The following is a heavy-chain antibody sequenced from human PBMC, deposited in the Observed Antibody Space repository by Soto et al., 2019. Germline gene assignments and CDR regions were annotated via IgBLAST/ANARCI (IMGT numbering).Heavy chain of an antibody. CDR1: GFTFSSYG. D-gene: IGHD2-2*01. CDR2: ISYDGSNK. V-gene: IGHV3-30*18. Sequence: QVQLVESGGGVVQPGRSLRLSCAASGFTFSSYGMHWVRQAPGKGLEWVAVISYDGSNKYYADSVKGRFTISRDNSKNTLYLQMNSLRAEDTAVYYCAKDWYSSLALNVIVPAALEYWGQGTLVTVSS. CDR3: AKDWYSSLALNVIVPAALEY. J-gene: IGHJ4*02.